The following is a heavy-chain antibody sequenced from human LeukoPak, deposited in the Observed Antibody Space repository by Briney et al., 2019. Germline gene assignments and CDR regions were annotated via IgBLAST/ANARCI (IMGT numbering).Heavy chain of an antibody. CDR3: AKDLVSGSYSYYYYYYMDV. D-gene: IGHD1-26*01. V-gene: IGHV3-30*02. J-gene: IGHJ6*03. Sequence: GGSLRLSCAASGFTFSSYGMHWVRQAPGKGLEWVAFIRYDGSNKYYADSVKGRFTISRDNSKNTLYLQMNSLRAEDTAVYYCAKDLVSGSYSYYYYYYMDVWGKGTTVTISS. CDR2: IRYDGSNK. CDR1: GFTFSSYG.